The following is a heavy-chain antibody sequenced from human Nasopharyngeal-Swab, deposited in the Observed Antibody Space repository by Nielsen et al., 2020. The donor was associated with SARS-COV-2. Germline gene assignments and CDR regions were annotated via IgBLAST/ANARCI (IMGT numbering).Heavy chain of an antibody. CDR3: ARGSKFYYAMDF. J-gene: IGHJ6*02. CDR2: IHKGGGII. D-gene: IGHD3-10*01. Sequence: GESLKISCAASGFTFSSYSMNWVRQAPGKGLEWVSYIHKGGGIIYYADSVKGRFTISRDNAKNSLSPQMNNLRVEDTAVYYCARGSKFYYAMDFWGQGTTVTVSS. CDR1: GFTFSSYS. V-gene: IGHV3-48*04.